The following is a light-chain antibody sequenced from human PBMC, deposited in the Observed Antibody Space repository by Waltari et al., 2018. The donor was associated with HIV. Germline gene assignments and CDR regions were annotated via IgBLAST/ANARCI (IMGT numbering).Light chain of an antibody. J-gene: IGKJ3*01. CDR2: DAS. CDR3: QQSFDVPLV. CDR1: QSISIL. V-gene: IGKV1-39*01. Sequence: DIQMTQSPSSLFASVGDRVTITCRASQSISILLNWYQQNPGKAPKLLISDASRLQSGLPSRFSGSGSGTDFTLTITNLQPEDFATYFCQQSFDVPLVFGPGTKVD.